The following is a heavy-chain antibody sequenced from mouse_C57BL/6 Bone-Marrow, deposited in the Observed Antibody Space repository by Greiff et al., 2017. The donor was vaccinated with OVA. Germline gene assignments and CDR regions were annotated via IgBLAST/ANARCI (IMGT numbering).Heavy chain of an antibody. CDR2: IDPENGDT. CDR3: TPIYDPWYFDV. V-gene: IGHV14-4*01. J-gene: IGHJ1*03. Sequence: EVQLQQSGAELVRPGASVKLSCTASGFNIKDDYMHWVKQRPEQGLEWIGWIDPENGDTEYASKFQGKATITADTSSNTAYLQLSSLTSEDTAVYYCTPIYDPWYFDVWGTGTTVTVSS. D-gene: IGHD2-3*01. CDR1: GFNIKDDY.